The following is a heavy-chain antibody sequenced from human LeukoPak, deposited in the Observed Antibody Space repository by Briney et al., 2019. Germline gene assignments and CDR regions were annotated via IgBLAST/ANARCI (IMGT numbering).Heavy chain of an antibody. CDR2: ISSSSSYI. CDR3: AREITYYYDSSGYYSGY. V-gene: IGHV3-21*01. J-gene: IGHJ4*02. D-gene: IGHD3-22*01. Sequence: GGSLRLSCAASGFTFSSYAMNWVRQAPGKGLEWVSSISSSSSYIYYADSVKGRFTISRDNAKNSLYLQMNSLRAEDTAVYYCAREITYYYDSSGYYSGYWGQGTLVTVSS. CDR1: GFTFSSYA.